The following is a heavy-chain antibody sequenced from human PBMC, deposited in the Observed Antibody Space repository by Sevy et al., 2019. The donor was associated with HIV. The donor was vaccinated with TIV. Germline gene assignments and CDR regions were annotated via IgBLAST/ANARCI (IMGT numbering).Heavy chain of an antibody. CDR3: ARSGGSGSYWGWGYYYYGMDV. D-gene: IGHD3-10*01. CDR1: GFPFSGYG. CDR2: IRQDGREK. V-gene: IGHV3-7*01. J-gene: IGHJ6*02. Sequence: GGSLRLSCAASGFPFSGYGMSWVRQVPGKGLEWVANIRQDGREKYYVDSVKGRFTISRDNAKKSLYLQMNSLRAEDTAVYYCARSGGSGSYWGWGYYYYGMDVWGQGTTVTVSS.